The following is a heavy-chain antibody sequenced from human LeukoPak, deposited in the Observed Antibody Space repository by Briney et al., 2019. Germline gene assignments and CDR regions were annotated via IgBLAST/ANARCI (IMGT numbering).Heavy chain of an antibody. CDR3: ARDSLILLWFGELSAGCDY. V-gene: IGHV1-18*01. CDR2: ISAYNGNT. J-gene: IGHJ4*02. D-gene: IGHD3-10*01. Sequence: ASVNVSRKASVYTFTSYGISWVRQAPGQGLEWMGWISAYNGNTNYAQKLQGRVTMTTDTSTSTAYMELRSLRSDDTAVYYCARDSLILLWFGELSAGCDYWGQGTLVTVSS. CDR1: VYTFTSYG.